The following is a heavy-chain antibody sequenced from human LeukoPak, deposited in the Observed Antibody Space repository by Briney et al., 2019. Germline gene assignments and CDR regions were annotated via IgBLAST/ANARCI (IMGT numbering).Heavy chain of an antibody. J-gene: IGHJ4*02. D-gene: IGHD3-10*01. Sequence: ASVKVSCKASGYTFTSYGISWVRQAPGQGLEWMGWISAYNGNTNYAQKLQGRVTMTTDTFTSTAYMELRSLRSDDTAVYYCARDRLWFGELLYQSYFDYWGQGTLVTVSS. CDR1: GYTFTSYG. V-gene: IGHV1-18*01. CDR3: ARDRLWFGELLYQSYFDY. CDR2: ISAYNGNT.